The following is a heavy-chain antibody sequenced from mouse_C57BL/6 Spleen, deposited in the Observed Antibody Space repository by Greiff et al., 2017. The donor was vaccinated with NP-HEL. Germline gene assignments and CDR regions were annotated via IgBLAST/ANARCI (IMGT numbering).Heavy chain of an antibody. D-gene: IGHD2-1*01. CDR1: GFTFSDYG. Sequence: EVKLMESGGGLVKPGGSLKLSCAASGFTFSDYGMHWVRQAPEKGLEWVAYISSGSSTIYYADTVKGRFTISRDNAKNTLFLQMTSLRSEDTAMYYCARGDLLWYPYYFDYWGQGTTLTVSS. V-gene: IGHV5-17*01. J-gene: IGHJ2*01. CDR3: ARGDLLWYPYYFDY. CDR2: ISSGSSTI.